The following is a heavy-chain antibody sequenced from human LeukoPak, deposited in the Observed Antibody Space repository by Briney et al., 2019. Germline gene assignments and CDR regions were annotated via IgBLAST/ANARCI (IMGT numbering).Heavy chain of an antibody. D-gene: IGHD2-15*01. Sequence: SETLSLTCTVSGGSINSYWSWIRQPAGKGLEWIGRISGSGTITYNPALQSRLSISIDTSKNQFSLKLMSVTAADTAVYYCARDYADCSGGSCYSGPSFLWGQGTLVTVSS. CDR3: ARDYADCSGGSCYSGPSFL. CDR2: ISGSGTI. CDR1: GGSINSY. V-gene: IGHV4-4*07. J-gene: IGHJ4*02.